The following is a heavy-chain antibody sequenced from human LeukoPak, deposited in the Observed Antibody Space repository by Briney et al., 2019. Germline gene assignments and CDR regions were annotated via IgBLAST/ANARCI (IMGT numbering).Heavy chain of an antibody. J-gene: IGHJ4*02. Sequence: ASVKVSCKASGYTFTNYYMHWVRQAPGQGLEWMGIINPSGGTTNYAQKFQGRVTLTRDTSTSTVYMDLSSLRSEDTGVYYCARDFLETLHIPGDYWGQGTLVTVSS. CDR1: GYTFTNYY. CDR2: INPSGGTT. CDR3: ARDFLETLHIPGDY. D-gene: IGHD3-3*01. V-gene: IGHV1-46*01.